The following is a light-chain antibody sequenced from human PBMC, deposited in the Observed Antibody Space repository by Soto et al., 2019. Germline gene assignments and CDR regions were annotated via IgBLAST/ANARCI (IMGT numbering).Light chain of an antibody. J-gene: IGLJ2*01. CDR3: SSFAGINTVV. V-gene: IGLV2-8*01. CDR1: SGDVGGYNN. Sequence: QSALTQPPSASGSPGQSVTISCTGTSGDVGGYNNVCWYQQHPGKAPKIMIFDVSKRPSGVPDRFAGSKSGNTASLTVSGLQAEDEADYYCSSFAGINTVVFGGGTQLTVL. CDR2: DVS.